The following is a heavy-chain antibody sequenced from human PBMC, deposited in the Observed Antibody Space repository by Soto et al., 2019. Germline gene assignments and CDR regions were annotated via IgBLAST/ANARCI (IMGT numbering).Heavy chain of an antibody. Sequence: PSETLSLTCAVSGGSISSSNWWSWVRQPPGKGLEWIGEIYHSGSTNYNPSLKSRVTISVDKSKNQFSLKLSSVTAADTAVYYCARILPERPYNRYYFDYWGQGTLVTVSS. CDR2: IYHSGST. CDR1: GGSISSSNW. V-gene: IGHV4-4*02. CDR3: ARILPERPYNRYYFDY. J-gene: IGHJ4*02. D-gene: IGHD1-20*01.